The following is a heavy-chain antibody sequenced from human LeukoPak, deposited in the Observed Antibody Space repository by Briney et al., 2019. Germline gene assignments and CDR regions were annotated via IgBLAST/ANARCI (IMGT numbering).Heavy chain of an antibody. Sequence: GGSLRLSCAASGLVFGDYGMHWVRQAPGKGLEWVTMVRNDGSDKYYADSVKGRFTISRDNSKNTLYLQVNSLRPEDTAVYYCAKHYYGSGSQKYYFDYWGQGTLVTVSS. V-gene: IGHV3-30*02. D-gene: IGHD3-10*01. CDR2: VRNDGSDK. CDR1: GLVFGDYG. J-gene: IGHJ4*02. CDR3: AKHYYGSGSQKYYFDY.